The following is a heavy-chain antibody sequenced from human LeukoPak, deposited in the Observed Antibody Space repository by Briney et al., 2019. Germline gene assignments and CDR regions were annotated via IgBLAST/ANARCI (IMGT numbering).Heavy chain of an antibody. J-gene: IGHJ4*02. D-gene: IGHD1-7*01. CDR2: TYYRSKWYN. Sequence: SRTLSLTCAISGDSVSSNSAAWNWIRQSPSRGLEWLGRTYYRSKWYNDYGTSVKGRITINPDTSKNQFSLQLNSVTPEDTAAYYCARDGPGELLLDYWGQGTLVTVSS. V-gene: IGHV6-1*01. CDR1: GDSVSSNSAA. CDR3: ARDGPGELLLDY.